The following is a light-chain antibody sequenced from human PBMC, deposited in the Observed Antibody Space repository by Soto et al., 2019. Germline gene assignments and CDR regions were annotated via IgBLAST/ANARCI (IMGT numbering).Light chain of an antibody. CDR3: QQYNDLRT. CDR1: QSISSW. V-gene: IGKV1-5*03. Sequence: DIQMTQSPSTLSASVGDRVTITCRASQSISSWLAWYQQKPGKAPKLLIYKASSLESGVPSRFSGSGSGTEFTLTISSLQSDDYATYCCQQYNDLRTFGQGTKVEIK. CDR2: KAS. J-gene: IGKJ1*01.